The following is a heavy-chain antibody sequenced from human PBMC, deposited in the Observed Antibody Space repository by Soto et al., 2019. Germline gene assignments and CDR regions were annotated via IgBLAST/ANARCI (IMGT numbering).Heavy chain of an antibody. V-gene: IGHV1-46*01. J-gene: IGHJ4*02. CDR3: ARVSGRGLLWFGELSFDY. CDR1: GYTFTSYY. Sequence: ASVKVSWKASGYTFTSYYMHWVRQAPGQGLEWMGIINPSGGSTSYAQKFQGRVTMTRDTSTSTVYMELSSLRSEDTAVYYCARVSGRGLLWFGELSFDYWGQGTLVTVSS. CDR2: INPSGGST. D-gene: IGHD3-10*01.